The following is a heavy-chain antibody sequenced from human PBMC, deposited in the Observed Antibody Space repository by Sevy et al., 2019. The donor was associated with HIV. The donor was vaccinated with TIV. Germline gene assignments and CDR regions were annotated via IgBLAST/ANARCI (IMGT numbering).Heavy chain of an antibody. CDR3: VRDQGAAVIVAATLFEY. CDR2: ISYDGSNK. Sequence: GGSLRLSCAASGFTFSSYAMHWVRQAPGKGLEWVAVISYDGSNKYYADSVKGRFTISRDNSKNTLYLEMNSLRTEDTAVYYCVRDQGAAVIVAATLFEYWGQGTLVTVSS. CDR1: GFTFSSYA. J-gene: IGHJ4*02. V-gene: IGHV3-30*04. D-gene: IGHD2-15*01.